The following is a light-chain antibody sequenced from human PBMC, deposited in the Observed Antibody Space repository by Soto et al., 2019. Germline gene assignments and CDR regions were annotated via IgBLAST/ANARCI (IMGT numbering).Light chain of an antibody. J-gene: IGLJ3*02. CDR2: GNN. CDR3: QSLDSSLSGWV. CDR1: SSNIGAGYD. Sequence: QSVLTQPPSVSGAPGQRVTISCTGASSNIGAGYDVHWYQQTPGTAPKLLMYGNNIRPSGVPDRFSASKSGTSASLAITGLQAEDEAVYYCQSLDSSLSGWVFGGGTKLTVL. V-gene: IGLV1-40*01.